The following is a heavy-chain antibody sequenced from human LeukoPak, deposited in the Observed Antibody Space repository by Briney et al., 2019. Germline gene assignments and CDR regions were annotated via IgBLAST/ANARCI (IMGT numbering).Heavy chain of an antibody. Sequence: PEASVKVSCKASGYTFTGYYMHWVRQAPGQGLEWMGWINPNSGGTNYAQKFQGRVTMTRDTSISTAYMELSRLRSDDTAVYYCARDTATTRGPWVYFDYWGQGTLVTVSS. J-gene: IGHJ4*02. V-gene: IGHV1-2*02. CDR1: GYTFTGYY. CDR2: INPNSGGT. D-gene: IGHD5-18*01. CDR3: ARDTATTRGPWVYFDY.